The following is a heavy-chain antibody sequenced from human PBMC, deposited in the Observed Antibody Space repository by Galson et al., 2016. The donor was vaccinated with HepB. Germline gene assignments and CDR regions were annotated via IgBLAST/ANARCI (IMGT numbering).Heavy chain of an antibody. CDR1: GFTFSNHA. V-gene: IGHV3-23*01. Sequence: SLRLSCAASGFTFSNHAMSWVRQAPGKGLEWVSAISGSGGSPYYADSVKGRFTISRDTPKNTLYLQMNSLRVEDTALYYCAKDTRSGFYSRLFNPWGQGTLVTVSS. CDR2: ISGSGGSP. J-gene: IGHJ5*02. D-gene: IGHD3-3*01. CDR3: AKDTRSGFYSRLFNP.